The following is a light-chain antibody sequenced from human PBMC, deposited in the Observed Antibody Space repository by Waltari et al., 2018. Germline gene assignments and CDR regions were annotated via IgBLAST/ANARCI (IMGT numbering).Light chain of an antibody. V-gene: IGKV4-1*01. J-gene: IGKJ4*01. CDR2: WAS. Sequence: DIVMTQSPDSLAVSLGARATINCKSRQSVLYSSNNKNYLAWFQQKPGQPPKLLIYWASTRESGVPDRFSGSGSGTDFTLTISSLQAEDVAVYYCQQYYTPPVTFGGGTKVEIK. CDR3: QQYYTPPVT. CDR1: QSVLYSSNNKNY.